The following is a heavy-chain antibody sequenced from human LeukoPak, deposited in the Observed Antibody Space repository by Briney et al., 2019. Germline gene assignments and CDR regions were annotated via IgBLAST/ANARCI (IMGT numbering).Heavy chain of an antibody. V-gene: IGHV1-2*02. D-gene: IGHD6-13*01. CDR2: INPNSGGT. J-gene: IGHJ5*02. Sequence: ASVKVSCKASGYTFTGYYMHWVRQAPGQGLEWMGWINPNSGGTNYAQKFQGRVTMTRGTSISTAYMELSRLRSDDTAVYYCARDGSSSWYLGFNWFDPWGQGTLVTVSS. CDR1: GYTFTGYY. CDR3: ARDGSSSWYLGFNWFDP.